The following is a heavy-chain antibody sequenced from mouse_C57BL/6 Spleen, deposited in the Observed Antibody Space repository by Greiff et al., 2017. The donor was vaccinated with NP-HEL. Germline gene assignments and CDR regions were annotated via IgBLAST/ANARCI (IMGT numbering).Heavy chain of an antibody. V-gene: IGHV1-82*01. CDR1: GYAFSSSW. D-gene: IGHD1-1*01. CDR2: IYPGAGDT. J-gene: IGHJ2*01. Sequence: QVQLKESGPELVKPGASVKISCKASGYAFSSSWMNWVKQRPGKGLEWIGRIYPGAGDTNYNGKFTGKATLTADKSSSTAYMQLSSLTSEDSAVYFCARFRFGCYYYGFDYWGQGTTLTVSS. CDR3: ARFRFGCYYYGFDY.